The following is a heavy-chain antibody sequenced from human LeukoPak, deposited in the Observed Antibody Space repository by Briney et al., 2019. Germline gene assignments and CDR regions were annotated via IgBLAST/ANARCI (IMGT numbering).Heavy chain of an antibody. Sequence: PGGSLRLSCAASGFTFKSYEMNWFRQAPGKGLEWVSYISNSSATIYYANSVKGRFTISRDDAKNSLFLQMNSLRAEDTAIYYCAKYPSDSGYWGQGTLVTVSS. D-gene: IGHD1-26*01. CDR2: ISNSSATI. J-gene: IGHJ4*02. CDR3: AKYPSDSGY. CDR1: GFTFKSYE. V-gene: IGHV3-48*03.